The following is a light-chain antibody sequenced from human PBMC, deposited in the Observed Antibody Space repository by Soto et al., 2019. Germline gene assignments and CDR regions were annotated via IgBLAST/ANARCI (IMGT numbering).Light chain of an antibody. J-gene: IGKJ5*01. CDR2: AAS. CDR1: ESIARH. V-gene: IGKV1-39*01. CDR3: QQTYSTLTTT. Sequence: DIQMTQSPSSLSASVGDRVTITCRASESIARHLKWYQQKPGKAPKLLIYAASSLQNGVPSRFRGGGSGTDFNLTIHNLQPGDFAAYYCQQTYSTLTTTFGQSTRLQIK.